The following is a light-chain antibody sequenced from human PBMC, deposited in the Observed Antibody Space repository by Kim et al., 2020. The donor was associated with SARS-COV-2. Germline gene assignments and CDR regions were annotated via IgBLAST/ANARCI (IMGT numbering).Light chain of an antibody. CDR1: QSESSNF. CDR3: HYYGSSPLT. Sequence: EIVLTQSPGTLSLSPGESATLSCRASQSESSNFLAWYQQKPGQAPRLLIYGTSTRATGIPDRFSGSGSGTDFTLTISRLEPEDFAVYFCHYYGSSPLTFGGGTKLEI. V-gene: IGKV3-20*01. CDR2: GTS. J-gene: IGKJ4*01.